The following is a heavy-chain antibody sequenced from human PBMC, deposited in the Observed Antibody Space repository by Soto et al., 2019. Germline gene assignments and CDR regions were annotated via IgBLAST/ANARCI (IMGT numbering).Heavy chain of an antibody. CDR2: IGAADDP. V-gene: IGHV3-13*05. CDR1: GFTFSAYD. CDR3: ARAYSGRLPRRADYYFAMDV. J-gene: IGHJ6*02. Sequence: PGGSLRLSCAASGFTFSAYDMHWVRQTIGKGLEWVSAIGAADDPYYLGSVKGRFTISRENAKNSLYLQMNSLRAEDTAVYYCARAYSGRLPRRADYYFAMDVWGQGTTVTVSS. D-gene: IGHD2-15*01.